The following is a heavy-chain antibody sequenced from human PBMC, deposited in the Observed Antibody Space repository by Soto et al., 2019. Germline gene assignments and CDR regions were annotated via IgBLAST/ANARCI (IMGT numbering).Heavy chain of an antibody. CDR2: IYKSATT. CDR1: GDSISNLDYF. J-gene: IGHJ5*01. CDR3: ARGRYCLTGRCFPNWFDS. Sequence: PSETLSLTCSVSGDSISNLDYFWAWIRQPPGQALEYIGYIYKSATTYYNPSVESRVAISVDTSKSQFSLNVTAVTAADTDVYFCARGRYCLTGRCFPNWFDSWGQGALVTVSS. D-gene: IGHD7-27*01. V-gene: IGHV4-30-4*01.